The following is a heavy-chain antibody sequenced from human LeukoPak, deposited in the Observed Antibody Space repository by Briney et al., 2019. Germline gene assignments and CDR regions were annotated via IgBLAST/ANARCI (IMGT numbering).Heavy chain of an antibody. D-gene: IGHD3-10*01. CDR1: GFTFTNYA. CDR3: AKDYYSGSGSYYHYYYYMDV. J-gene: IGHJ6*03. CDR2: ISASGVMT. V-gene: IGHV3-23*01. Sequence: GGSLRLSCAASGFTFTNYAMTWVRQAPGKGLEWVSSISASGVMTYYADSVKGRFTISRDNSKNTLYLQVNSLRAEDTAVYYCAKDYYSGSGSYYHYYYYMDVWGKGTTVTISS.